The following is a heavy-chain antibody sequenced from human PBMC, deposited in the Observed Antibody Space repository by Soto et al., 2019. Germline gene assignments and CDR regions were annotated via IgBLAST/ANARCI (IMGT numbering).Heavy chain of an antibody. D-gene: IGHD3-9*01. CDR3: ARGWYDILTRGGRAFDI. V-gene: IGHV1-18*01. J-gene: IGHJ3*02. Sequence: ASVKVSCKASGYTFTDYGISWVRQAPGQGLQWMGWITAFNGNTKYAQQFQGRVTMTRNTSISTAYMELSSLRSEDTAVYYCARGWYDILTRGGRAFDIWGQGTMVTVSS. CDR2: ITAFNGNT. CDR1: GYTFTDYG.